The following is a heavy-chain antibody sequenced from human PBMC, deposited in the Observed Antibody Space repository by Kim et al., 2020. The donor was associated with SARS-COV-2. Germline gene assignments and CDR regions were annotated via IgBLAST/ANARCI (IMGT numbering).Heavy chain of an antibody. CDR3: ARVRPNMFSSSWSYFDY. J-gene: IGHJ4*02. Sequence: SETLSLTCTVSGGSISSYYWSWIRQPPGKGLEWIGYIYYSGSTNYNPSLKSRVTISVDTSKNQFSLKLSSVTAADTAVYYCARVRPNMFSSSWSYFDYWGQGTLVTVSS. CDR2: IYYSGST. CDR1: GGSISSYY. D-gene: IGHD6-6*01. V-gene: IGHV4-59*01.